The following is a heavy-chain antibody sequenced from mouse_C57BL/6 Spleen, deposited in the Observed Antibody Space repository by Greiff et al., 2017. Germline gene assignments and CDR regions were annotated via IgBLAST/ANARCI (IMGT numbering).Heavy chain of an antibody. D-gene: IGHD2-4*01. J-gene: IGHJ2*01. V-gene: IGHV1-5*01. Sequence: VQLQQSGTVLARPGASVKMSCKTSGYTFTSYWMHWVKQRPGQGLEWIGAIYPGNSDTSYNQKFKGKAKLTAVTSASTAYMELSSLTNEDSAVYYCTNYDYDGYYFDYLGQGTTLTVSS. CDR2: IYPGNSDT. CDR3: TNYDYDGYYFDY. CDR1: GYTFTSYW.